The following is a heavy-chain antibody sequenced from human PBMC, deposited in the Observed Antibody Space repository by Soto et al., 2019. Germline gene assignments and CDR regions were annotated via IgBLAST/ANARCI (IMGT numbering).Heavy chain of an antibody. V-gene: IGHV3-30-3*01. CDR3: ARERAVVGTGWFDP. CDR2: MSYDGSDE. CDR1: GFTVNIYR. D-gene: IGHD6-19*01. J-gene: IGHJ5*02. Sequence: QVQLVESEGGVVQPGRSLRLSCAASGFTVNIYRMHWVRQAPGKGLEWVAVMSYDGSDEYYADSVKGRFTISRDNSKNTLYLQMNSLRAEDSAVYFCARERAVVGTGWFDPWGQGTLVTVSS.